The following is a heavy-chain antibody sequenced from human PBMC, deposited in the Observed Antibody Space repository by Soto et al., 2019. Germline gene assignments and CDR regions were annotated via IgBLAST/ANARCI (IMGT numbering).Heavy chain of an antibody. D-gene: IGHD6-13*01. CDR2: IYYSGST. CDR1: GGSISSYY. J-gene: IGHJ4*02. V-gene: IGHV4-59*08. Sequence: PSETLSLTCTVSGGSISSYYWSWIRQPPGKGLEWIGYIYYSGSTNYNPSLKSRVTISVDTSKNQFSLKLSSVTAADTGVYYCARHGDRLAAAGKKYYFDFWGQGTLVTVSS. CDR3: ARHGDRLAAAGKKYYFDF.